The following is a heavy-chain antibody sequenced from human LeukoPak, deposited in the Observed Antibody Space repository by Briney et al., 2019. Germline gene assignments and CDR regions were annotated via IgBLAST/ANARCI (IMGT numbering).Heavy chain of an antibody. CDR3: ATGYLVTAGLMDV. D-gene: IGHD6-13*01. CDR2: FDPEDGKT. CDR1: GYTLTELS. V-gene: IGHV1-24*01. Sequence: ASVKVSCKVSGYTLTELSMFWVRQAPGKGLEWMGSFDPEDGKTVYAQKFQGRVTMTEDTSTDTAYMELSSLRSEDTAVYYCATGYLVTAGLMDVWGQGTTITVSS. J-gene: IGHJ6*02.